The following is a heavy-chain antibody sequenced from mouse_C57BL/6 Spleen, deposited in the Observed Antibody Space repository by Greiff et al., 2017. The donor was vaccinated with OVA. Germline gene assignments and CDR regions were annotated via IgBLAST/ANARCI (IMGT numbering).Heavy chain of an antibody. D-gene: IGHD1-1*01. CDR1: GYTFTEYT. Sequence: QVQLQQSGAELVKPGASVKLSCKASGYTFTEYTIHWVKQRSGQGLEWIGWFYPGSGSIKYNEKFKDKATLTADKSSSTVYMELSRLTSEDSAVYVWARHEEDYYGSSFYYFDYWGQGTTLTVSS. J-gene: IGHJ2*01. CDR2: FYPGSGSI. V-gene: IGHV1-62-2*01. CDR3: ARHEEDYYGSSFYYFDY.